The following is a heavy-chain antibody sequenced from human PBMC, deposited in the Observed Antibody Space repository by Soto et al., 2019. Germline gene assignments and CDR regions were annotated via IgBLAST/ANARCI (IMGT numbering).Heavy chain of an antibody. Sequence: ASVKVSCNASGYTFTSYAMHWVLQAPGQRLEWMGWINAGNGNTKYSQKFQGRVTITRDTSASTAYMELSSLRSEDTAVYYCARVKCSSTSCYDGNGMDVWGQGTTVTVSS. CDR1: GYTFTSYA. J-gene: IGHJ6*02. CDR2: INAGNGNT. CDR3: ARVKCSSTSCYDGNGMDV. V-gene: IGHV1-3*01. D-gene: IGHD2-2*01.